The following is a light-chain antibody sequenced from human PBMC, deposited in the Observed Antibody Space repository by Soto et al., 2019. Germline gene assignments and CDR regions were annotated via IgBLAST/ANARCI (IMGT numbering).Light chain of an antibody. Sequence: EIGLTQYPGTLSLSPGEIATLSCRASQSVSSSYLAWYQQKPGQAPRLLIYGASSRATGIPDRFSGSGSGKDFTSTISRLEPEEFAVYYCQQYCSSPKWTFGQGTKVEIK. CDR1: QSVSSSY. CDR3: QQYCSSPKWT. CDR2: GAS. J-gene: IGKJ1*01. V-gene: IGKV3-20*01.